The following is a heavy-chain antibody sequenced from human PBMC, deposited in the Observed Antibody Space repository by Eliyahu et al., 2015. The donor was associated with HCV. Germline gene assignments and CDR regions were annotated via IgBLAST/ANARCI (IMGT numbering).Heavy chain of an antibody. V-gene: IGHV3-23*03. Sequence: EVQLLESGGGLVQPGGSLRLSCAASGFTFSFYAMSWVRQAPGKGLEWVSVIYSGGSSTYYADSVKGRFTISRDDSKNTLYLQMNSLRADDTAVYYCAKEGYGEFTPDYWGQGTLVTVSS. CDR2: IYSGGSST. D-gene: IGHD4-17*01. CDR1: GFTFSFYA. J-gene: IGHJ4*02. CDR3: AKEGYGEFTPDY.